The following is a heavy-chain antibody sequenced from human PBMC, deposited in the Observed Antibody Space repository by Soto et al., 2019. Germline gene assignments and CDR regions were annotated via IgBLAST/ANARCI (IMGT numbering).Heavy chain of an antibody. J-gene: IGHJ4*02. Sequence: GGSLRLSCAASGFTFSSYGMHWVRQAPGKGLEWVAVIWYDGSNKYYADSVKGRFTISRDNSKNTLYLQMNSLRAEDTAVYYCAKDLAGFLEWPIMTFDYWGQGTLVTVSS. CDR1: GFTFSSYG. D-gene: IGHD3-3*01. V-gene: IGHV3-30*02. CDR3: AKDLAGFLEWPIMTFDY. CDR2: IWYDGSNK.